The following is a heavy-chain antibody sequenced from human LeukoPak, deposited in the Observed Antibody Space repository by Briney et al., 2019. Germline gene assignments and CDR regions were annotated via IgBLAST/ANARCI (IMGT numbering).Heavy chain of an antibody. Sequence: PGGSLRLSCAASGFTFSSYSMNWVRQAPGKGLEWISYISSASNTIYYAESVKGRFTISRDNAKNSVYLQMNSLRAEDTAMYYCARDGWFGDYNWFDPWGQGTLVTVSS. CDR3: ARDGWFGDYNWFDP. J-gene: IGHJ5*02. CDR2: ISSASNTI. D-gene: IGHD3-10*01. CDR1: GFTFSSYS. V-gene: IGHV3-48*01.